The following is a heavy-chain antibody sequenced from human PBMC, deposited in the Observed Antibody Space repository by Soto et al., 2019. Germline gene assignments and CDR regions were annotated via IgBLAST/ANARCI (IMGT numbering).Heavy chain of an antibody. CDR3: ARHYNTGAFFDY. J-gene: IGHJ4*02. CDR1: GASVSSSHY. CDR2: VSYSGCP. V-gene: IGHV4-39*01. D-gene: IGHD1-20*01. Sequence: QLQLQESGPGLVKSSETLSLTCSVSGASVSSSHYWGWIRQPPGKGLEWIGSVSYSGCPYYSPSFKSRITMSVDTSNNQFSLRVRSVTATDTAVYFCARHYNTGAFFDYWGQGKLVTVSS.